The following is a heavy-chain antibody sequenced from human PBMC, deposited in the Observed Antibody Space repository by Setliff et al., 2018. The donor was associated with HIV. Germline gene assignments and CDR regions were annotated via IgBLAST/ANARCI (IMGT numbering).Heavy chain of an antibody. J-gene: IGHJ4*02. CDR1: GFTFSAHG. CDR2: INYDDNYE. D-gene: IGHD5-18*01. CDR3: AKGGYGGAYYVAGY. Sequence: LRLSCAASGFTFSAHGMHWVRQAPGKGLEWVTFINYDDNYEYYADFVKGRFTIARDDTKNTVSLQMTNLEPGDTAMYYCAKGGYGGAYYVAGYWGQGTKVTVSS. V-gene: IGHV3-30*02.